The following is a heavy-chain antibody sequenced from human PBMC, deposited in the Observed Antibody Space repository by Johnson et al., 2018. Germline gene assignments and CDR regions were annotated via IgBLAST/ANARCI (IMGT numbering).Heavy chain of an antibody. V-gene: IGHV3-30-3*01. CDR2: ISYDGSNK. CDR1: GFTFSSYA. CDR3: ARDPYFDTGYYYSYMDV. D-gene: IGHD3-9*01. Sequence: QVQLVESGGGVVQPGRSLRLSCAASGFTFSSYAMHWVRQAPGKGLEWVALISYDGSNKYFADSVKGRFTISRDNSKNTLYLQMNSLRAEDTAVYYCARDPYFDTGYYYSYMDVWGQGTTVTVSS. J-gene: IGHJ6*03.